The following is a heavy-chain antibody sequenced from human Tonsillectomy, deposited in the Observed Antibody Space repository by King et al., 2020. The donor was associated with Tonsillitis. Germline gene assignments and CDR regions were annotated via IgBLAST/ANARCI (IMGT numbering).Heavy chain of an antibody. CDR2: ISYDGSKK. J-gene: IGHJ4*02. CDR1: GFTFRNYA. D-gene: IGHD3-10*01. V-gene: IGHV3-33*05. CDR3: MRGGFTGDQTPDFDY. Sequence: QVQLVESGGGVVQPGRSLRLSCAASGFTFRNYAIHWVRQAPGKGLEWVSVISYDGSKKYYVDSVKGRFTNSRDNSKNTVYLHMNSVRAEDTAVYYCMRGGFTGDQTPDFDYWGQGTLVTVSS.